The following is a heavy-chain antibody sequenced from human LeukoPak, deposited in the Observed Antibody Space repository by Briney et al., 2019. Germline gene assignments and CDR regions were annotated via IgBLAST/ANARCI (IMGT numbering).Heavy chain of an antibody. V-gene: IGHV4-59*07. CDR1: GRSINSYY. CDR3: ARGHCSGGSCYPGAFDI. Sequence: SDTLSLTCTVSGRSINSYYWSWIRQPPGKGLEWIGYIYYSGSTNYNPSLKSRVTISVDTSKNQFSLKLSSVTAADTAVYYCARGHCSGGSCYPGAFDIWGQGTMVTVSS. D-gene: IGHD2-15*01. CDR2: IYYSGST. J-gene: IGHJ3*02.